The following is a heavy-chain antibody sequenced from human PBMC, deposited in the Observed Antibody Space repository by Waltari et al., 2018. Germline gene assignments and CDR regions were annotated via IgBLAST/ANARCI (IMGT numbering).Heavy chain of an antibody. CDR1: GYTFTSYG. J-gene: IGHJ4*02. D-gene: IGHD3-9*01. CDR3: ARGDDILTDYYKGLDY. V-gene: IGHV1-18*01. CDR2: VSPCEGNT. Sequence: QIRMVQSGDEIKEPGASVKVSCKASGYTFTSYGISWLRRAPGQGLEGMGLVSPCEGNTNYARKTQGRVVMTTDTSTTTAYIELRSLTSDDTAMYYCARGDDILTDYYKGLDYWGQGTLVTVSS.